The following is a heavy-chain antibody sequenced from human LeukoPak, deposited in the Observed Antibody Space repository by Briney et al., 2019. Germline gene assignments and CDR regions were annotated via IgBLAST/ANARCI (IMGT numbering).Heavy chain of an antibody. D-gene: IGHD6-19*01. V-gene: IGHV3-30*18. CDR1: GFTFSSYG. CDR3: ANGRGARQQVAVAVDAFDI. J-gene: IGHJ3*02. Sequence: GGSLRLSCAASGFTFSSYGMHWVRQAPGKGLEWVAVISYDGSNKYYADSVKGRFTISRDNSKNTLYLQMNSLRAEDTAVYYCANGRGARQQVAVAVDAFDIWGQGTMVTVSS. CDR2: ISYDGSNK.